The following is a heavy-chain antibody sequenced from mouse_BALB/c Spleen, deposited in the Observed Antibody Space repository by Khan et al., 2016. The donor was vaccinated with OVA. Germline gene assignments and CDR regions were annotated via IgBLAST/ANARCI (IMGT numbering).Heavy chain of an antibody. D-gene: IGHD4-1*01. CDR2: INPYNAGT. Sequence: VQLKQSGPELVEPGASVKMSCKASGYTFTNYVMHWVKQKPGQGLEWIGYINPYNAGTRYNEKFKGKATLTSDISSTTDYMELRSLTSEASSVYYCAREAASWDFSFPYWGQGTLVTVSA. CDR1: GYTFTNYV. CDR3: AREAASWDFSFPY. J-gene: IGHJ3*01. V-gene: IGHV1S136*01.